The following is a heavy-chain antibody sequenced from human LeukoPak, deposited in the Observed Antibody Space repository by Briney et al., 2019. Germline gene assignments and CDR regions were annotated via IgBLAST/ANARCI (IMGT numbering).Heavy chain of an antibody. CDR2: MSSSDDGR. V-gene: IGHV3-23*01. Sequence: PGGSLRLSCATSGFSFSSYAMSWVRQAPGKGLEWVSAMSSSDDGRYYAASVRGRFTISRDTSRSTLYLQMNSLRAEDTAVYYCAKVASGSYYNWPFDYWGQGTLVTVSS. CDR1: GFSFSSYA. J-gene: IGHJ4*02. D-gene: IGHD1-26*01. CDR3: AKVASGSYYNWPFDY.